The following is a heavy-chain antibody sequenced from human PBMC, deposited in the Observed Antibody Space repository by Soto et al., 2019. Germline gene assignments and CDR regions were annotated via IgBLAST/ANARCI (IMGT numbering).Heavy chain of an antibody. CDR2: ISGSGGST. Sequence: EVQLLESGGGLVQPGGSLRLSCAASGFTFSSYAMSWVRQAPGKGLEWVSAISGSGGSTYYADSVKGRFTISRDNSKNTLYLQMNSLRAEDTAVYYCARRSRGYSSSFPLGWGQGTLVTVSS. V-gene: IGHV3-23*01. D-gene: IGHD6-6*01. J-gene: IGHJ4*02. CDR3: ARRSRGYSSSFPLG. CDR1: GFTFSSYA.